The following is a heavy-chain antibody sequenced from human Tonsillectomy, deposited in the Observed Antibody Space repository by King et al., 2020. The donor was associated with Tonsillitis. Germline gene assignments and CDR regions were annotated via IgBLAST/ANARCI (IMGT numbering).Heavy chain of an antibody. CDR2: IIPIFDTA. V-gene: IGHV1-69*01. J-gene: IGHJ3*02. CDR3: AKALKALFPAALDI. Sequence: QLVQSGAEVKKAGSSVKVSCKASGGTFSSYAISWVRQAPGQGLEWMGGIIPIFDTANYAQKFQGRVTITADESTSTAYMELSRLRSEDTAVYYCAKALKALFPAALDIWGQGTMVTVSS. CDR1: GGTFSSYA. D-gene: IGHD3-3*01.